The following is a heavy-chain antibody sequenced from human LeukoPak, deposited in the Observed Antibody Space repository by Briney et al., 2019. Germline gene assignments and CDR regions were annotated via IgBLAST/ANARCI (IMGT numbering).Heavy chain of an antibody. V-gene: IGHV4-34*01. CDR2: INHSGST. CDR3: AGSWRRCTSCYIWFDP. J-gene: IGHJ5*02. D-gene: IGHD2-2*02. Sequence: SETLSLTCAVYGGSFSGYYWSWIRQPPGKGLEWIGEINHSGSTNYNPSLKSRVTISVDTSKNQFSLKLSSVTAADTAVYYCAGSWRRCTSCYIWFDPWGQGTLVTVSS. CDR1: GGSFSGYY.